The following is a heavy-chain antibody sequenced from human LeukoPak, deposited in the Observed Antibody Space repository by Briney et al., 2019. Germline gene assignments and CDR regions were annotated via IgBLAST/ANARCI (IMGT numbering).Heavy chain of an antibody. CDR2: FNPEDGET. D-gene: IGHD3-16*02. J-gene: IGHJ4*02. CDR3: ATPRIMITFGGVIAPLDY. CDR1: GYTLTELS. Sequence: ASVKVSCKVSGYTLTELSMHWVRQAPGKGLEWMGGFNPEDGETIYAQKFQGRVTMTEDTSTDTAYMELSSLRSEDTAVYYCATPRIMITFGGVIAPLDYWGQGTLVTVSS. V-gene: IGHV1-24*01.